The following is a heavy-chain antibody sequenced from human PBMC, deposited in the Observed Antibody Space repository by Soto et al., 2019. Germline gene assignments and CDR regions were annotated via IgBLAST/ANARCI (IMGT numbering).Heavy chain of an antibody. CDR3: VRGGGGGLFDP. CDR1: VFTFSDYY. J-gene: IGHJ5*02. CDR2: ISPGSRYP. D-gene: IGHD2-15*01. V-gene: IGHV3-11*06. Sequence: PRGSLLLSCARSVFTFSDYYMSWIRQAPGKGLEWLSYISPGSRYPAYADSVKGRFTISRDDARRSLSLQMNSLTVDDTAIYYCVRGGGGGLFDPWGQGSLVTVSS.